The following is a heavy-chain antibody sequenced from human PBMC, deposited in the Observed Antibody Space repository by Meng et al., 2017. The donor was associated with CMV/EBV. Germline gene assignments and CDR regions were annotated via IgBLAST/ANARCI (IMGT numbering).Heavy chain of an antibody. J-gene: IGHJ5*02. D-gene: IGHD2-15*01. Sequence: GESLKISCAASGFTFSSYAMSWVRQAPGKGLEWVSAISGSGGSTYYADSVKGRFTISRDNSKNTLYLQMNSLRAEDTAVYYCAKGCSGGSCYLDWFDPWGQGTLVTVSS. V-gene: IGHV3-23*01. CDR2: ISGSGGST. CDR3: AKGCSGGSCYLDWFDP. CDR1: GFTFSSYA.